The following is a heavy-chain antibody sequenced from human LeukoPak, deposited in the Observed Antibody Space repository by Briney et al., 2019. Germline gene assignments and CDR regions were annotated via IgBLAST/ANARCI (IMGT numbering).Heavy chain of an antibody. CDR2: IYYSGSN. V-gene: IGHV4-59*01. CDR1: GGSISSYY. Sequence: ETLSLPCTVSGGSISSYYWSWIRQPPGKRLEWMGYIYYSGSNNYNPSLKSRVTISVDTSKNQFSLKLSSVTAADTAVYYCARDLRDSSGYYYEGYFDYWGQGTLVTVSS. J-gene: IGHJ4*02. CDR3: ARDLRDSSGYYYEGYFDY. D-gene: IGHD3-22*01.